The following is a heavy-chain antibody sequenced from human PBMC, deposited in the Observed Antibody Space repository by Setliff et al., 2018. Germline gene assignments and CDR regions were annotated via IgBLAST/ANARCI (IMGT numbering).Heavy chain of an antibody. D-gene: IGHD6-19*01. CDR2: ISGSGGST. CDR3: AKIKQWLVYYFDY. V-gene: IGHV3-23*01. CDR1: GFTFSSYA. J-gene: IGHJ4*02. Sequence: HPGGSLRLSCAASGFTFSSYAMSWVRQAPGKGLEWVSAISGSGGSTYYADSVKGRFTISRDNSKNTLYLQMNSLRAEDTAVYYCAKIKQWLVYYFDYWGQGTLVTVSS.